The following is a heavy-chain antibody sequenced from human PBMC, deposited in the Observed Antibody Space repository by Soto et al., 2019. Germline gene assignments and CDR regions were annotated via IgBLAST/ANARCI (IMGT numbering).Heavy chain of an antibody. J-gene: IGHJ6*02. CDR2: IKSKTDGGTT. Sequence: EVQLVESGGGLVKPGGSLRLSCAASGFTFSNAWMSWVRQAPGKGLEWVGRIKSKTDGGTTDYAAPVKGRFTISRDDSKNTLYLQMNSLKTEDTAVYYCTTERTVTTGYYYYGMDVWGQGTTVTVSS. CDR1: GFTFSNAW. D-gene: IGHD4-17*01. V-gene: IGHV3-15*01. CDR3: TTERTVTTGYYYYGMDV.